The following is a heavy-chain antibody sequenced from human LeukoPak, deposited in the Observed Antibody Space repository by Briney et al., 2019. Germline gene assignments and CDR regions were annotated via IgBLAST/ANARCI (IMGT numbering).Heavy chain of an antibody. D-gene: IGHD1-26*01. Sequence: SQTLSLTCALSGDSVSSNSAAWHWIRQSPSRGLEWLGRTYYRSKLYNDYAVSVKSRITINPDTSKNQFSLQLNSVTPEDTAVYYCAREGGGSYYLLYYFDYWGQGTLVTVSS. J-gene: IGHJ4*02. V-gene: IGHV6-1*01. CDR1: GDSVSSNSAA. CDR2: TYYRSKLYN. CDR3: AREGGGSYYLLYYFDY.